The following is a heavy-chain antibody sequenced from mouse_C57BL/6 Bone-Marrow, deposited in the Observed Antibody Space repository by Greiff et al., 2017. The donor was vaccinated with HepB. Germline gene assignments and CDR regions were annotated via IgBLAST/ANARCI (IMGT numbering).Heavy chain of an antibody. Sequence: VHLVESGAELVKPGASVKISCKASGYAFSSYWMNWVKQRPGKGLEWIGQIYPGDGDTNYNGKFKGKATLTADKSSSTAYMQLSSLTSEDSAVYFCARGNVYYYGSSPRFAYWGQGTLVTVSA. CDR3: ARGNVYYYGSSPRFAY. J-gene: IGHJ3*01. CDR1: GYAFSSYW. D-gene: IGHD1-1*01. V-gene: IGHV1-80*01. CDR2: IYPGDGDT.